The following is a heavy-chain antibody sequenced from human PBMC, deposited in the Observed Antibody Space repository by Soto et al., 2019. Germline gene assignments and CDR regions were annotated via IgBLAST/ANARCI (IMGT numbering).Heavy chain of an antibody. V-gene: IGHV4-59*01. CDR3: ARADSSGWSNWFDP. CDR1: GGSISSYY. CDR2: IYYSGST. J-gene: IGHJ5*02. D-gene: IGHD6-19*01. Sequence: QVQLQESGPGLVKPSETLSLTCTVSGGSISSYYWSWIRQPPGKGLEWIGYIYYSGSTNYNPSLKSRVTISVDTSKIQFSLKLGSVTAADTAVYYCARADSSGWSNWFDPWGQGTLVTVSS.